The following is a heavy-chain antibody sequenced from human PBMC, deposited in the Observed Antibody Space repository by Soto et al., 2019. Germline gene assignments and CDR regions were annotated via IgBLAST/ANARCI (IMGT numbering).Heavy chain of an antibody. CDR1: GFTFSSYA. CDR2: ISGSGGST. Sequence: GGSLRLSCAASGFTFSSYAMSWVRQAPGKGLEWVSAISGSGGSTYCADSVKGRFTISRDNSKNTLYLQMNSLRAEDTAVYYCAKGRSTTIALHNYYYYGMDVWGQGTTVTVSS. D-gene: IGHD3-22*01. CDR3: AKGRSTTIALHNYYYYGMDV. V-gene: IGHV3-23*01. J-gene: IGHJ6*02.